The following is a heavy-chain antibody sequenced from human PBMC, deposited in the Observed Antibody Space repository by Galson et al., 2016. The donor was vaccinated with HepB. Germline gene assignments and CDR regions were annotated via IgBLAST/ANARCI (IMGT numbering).Heavy chain of an antibody. Sequence: SLRLSCAASGLSVSNNYMSWVRQAPGKGLEWVSVIYSGGNTYYADSVKGRFTISRDNSKNTVYLQMNSLRVEDKATYYCAREFRSPSGILEWLLYGAFDIWGQGTMVIVSS. D-gene: IGHD3-3*01. J-gene: IGHJ3*02. CDR1: GLSVSNNY. V-gene: IGHV3-53*01. CDR2: IYSGGNT. CDR3: AREFRSPSGILEWLLYGAFDI.